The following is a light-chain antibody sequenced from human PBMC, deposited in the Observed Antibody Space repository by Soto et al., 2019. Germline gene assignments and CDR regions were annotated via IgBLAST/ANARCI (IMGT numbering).Light chain of an antibody. CDR1: SSDVGGYNY. CDR3: ISFTGNNPPVV. J-gene: IGLJ1*01. V-gene: IGLV2-14*03. CDR2: EVD. Sequence: QSVLTQPASVSGSPGQSITISCTGTSSDVGGYNYVSWYQQHPGKAPKLMIYEVDNRPSGVSNRFSGSKSGNTASLTISGPPAGTEANYNGISFTGNNPPVVFVPGTK.